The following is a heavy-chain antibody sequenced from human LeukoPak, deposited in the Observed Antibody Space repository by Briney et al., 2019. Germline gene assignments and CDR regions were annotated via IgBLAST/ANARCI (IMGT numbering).Heavy chain of an antibody. CDR2: IKSKTAGGTT. CDR3: TTEYGDPLRRYYFDY. D-gene: IGHD4-17*01. J-gene: IGHJ4*02. CDR1: GFTFSNAW. Sequence: PGGSLRLSCAASGFTFSNAWMSWVRQAPGKGLEWVGRIKSKTAGGTTDYAAPVKGSFTISRDDSKTTLYLQMNSLTTEDTAVYYCTTEYGDPLRRYYFDYWGQGTLVTVSS. V-gene: IGHV3-15*01.